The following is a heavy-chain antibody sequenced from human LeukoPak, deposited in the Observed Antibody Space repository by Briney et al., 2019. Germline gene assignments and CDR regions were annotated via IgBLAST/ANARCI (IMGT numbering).Heavy chain of an antibody. CDR1: GYSFTGYH. D-gene: IGHD2-15*01. CDR3: ARCQLVVAASLCDY. J-gene: IGHJ4*02. V-gene: IGHV1-2*02. CDR2: INSNSGGS. Sequence: ASVKVSCKAFGYSFTGYHIHWVRQAPGQGLEWMGWINSNSGGSNYAQKFQGRVTMTRDTSISTAYLDLSRLRSDDTAVYYCARCQLVVAASLCDYWGQGALVTVSS.